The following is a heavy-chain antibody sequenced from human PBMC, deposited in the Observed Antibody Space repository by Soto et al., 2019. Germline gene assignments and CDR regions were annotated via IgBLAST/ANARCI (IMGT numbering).Heavy chain of an antibody. CDR3: ASDKDRLQLGGNYYYILDV. CDR1: GGTFSNSA. J-gene: IGHJ6*02. Sequence: QVQLEQSGAEVKKPGSSVKVSCKASGGTFSNSAISWVRQAPGQGLECMGGIMPIFRTPDYAQKFQGRVTITADESTSTAYMELRGLRSDDTAVYYCASDKDRLQLGGNYYYILDVWGQGTTVTVSS. V-gene: IGHV1-69*12. CDR2: IMPIFRTP. D-gene: IGHD5-12*01.